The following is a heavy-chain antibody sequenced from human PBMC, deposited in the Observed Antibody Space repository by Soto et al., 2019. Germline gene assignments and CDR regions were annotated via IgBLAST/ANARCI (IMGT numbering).Heavy chain of an antibody. CDR3: ARGIRDTAMVPHYYYYGMDV. Sequence: QVQLVESGGGVVQPGRSLRLSCAASGFTFSSYGMHWVRQAPGKGLEWVAVIWYDGSNKYYADSVKGRFTISRDNSKNTLYLQMNSLRAEDTAVYYCARGIRDTAMVPHYYYYGMDVWGQGTTVTVSS. CDR2: IWYDGSNK. V-gene: IGHV3-33*01. D-gene: IGHD5-18*01. CDR1: GFTFSSYG. J-gene: IGHJ6*02.